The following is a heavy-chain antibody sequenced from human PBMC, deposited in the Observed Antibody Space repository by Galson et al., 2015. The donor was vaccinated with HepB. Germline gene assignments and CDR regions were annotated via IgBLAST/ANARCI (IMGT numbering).Heavy chain of an antibody. V-gene: IGHV1-69*13. CDR1: GGTFSSYA. J-gene: IGHJ6*02. Sequence: SVKVSCKASGGTFSSYAISWVRQAPGQGLEWMGGIIPIFGTANYAQKFQGRVTITADESTSTAYMELSSLRSEDTAVYYCARDGMGPDYYYYGMDVWGQGTTVTVSS. CDR2: IIPIFGTA. D-gene: IGHD1-26*01. CDR3: ARDGMGPDYYYYGMDV.